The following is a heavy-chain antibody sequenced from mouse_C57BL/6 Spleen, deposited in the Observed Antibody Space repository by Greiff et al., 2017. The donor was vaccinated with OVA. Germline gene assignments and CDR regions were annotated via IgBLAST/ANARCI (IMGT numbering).Heavy chain of an antibody. Sequence: VQLQQSGPELVKPGASVKISCKASGYAFSSSWMNWVKQRPGKGLEWIGRIYPGDGDTNYNGKFKGKATLTADKSSSTAYMQLSSLTSEDSAVYFYARGRDFITTVVGEFDYWGQGTTLTVSS. V-gene: IGHV1-82*01. J-gene: IGHJ2*01. CDR3: ARGRDFITTVVGEFDY. D-gene: IGHD1-1*01. CDR1: GYAFSSSW. CDR2: IYPGDGDT.